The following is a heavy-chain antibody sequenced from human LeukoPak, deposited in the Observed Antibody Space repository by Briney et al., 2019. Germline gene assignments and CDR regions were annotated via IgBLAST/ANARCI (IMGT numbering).Heavy chain of an antibody. CDR2: ISYDGSNK. Sequence: GGSLRLSCAASGFTFSSYAMHWVRQAPGKGLEGVAVISYDGSNKYYADSVKGRFTISRDNSKNTLYLQMNSLRAEDTAVYYCARRLRDYYDSSGFDYWGQGTLVTVSS. CDR1: GFTFSSYA. V-gene: IGHV3-30*04. J-gene: IGHJ4*02. D-gene: IGHD3-22*01. CDR3: ARRLRDYYDSSGFDY.